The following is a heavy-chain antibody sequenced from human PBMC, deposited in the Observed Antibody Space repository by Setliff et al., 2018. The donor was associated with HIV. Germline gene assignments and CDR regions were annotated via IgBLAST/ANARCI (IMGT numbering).Heavy chain of an antibody. D-gene: IGHD3-16*01. CDR2: IRYDGSNK. V-gene: IGHV3-30*02. Sequence: GGSLRLSCVASGFTFKNYAMDWVRQAPGKGLEWVAFIRYDGSNKYYADSVKGRFTISRDNSKNTLYLQMNSLRAEDTAVYYCAKDNDYVWGSFSAASKGRYGMDVWGQGTTVTVSS. CDR3: AKDNDYVWGSFSAASKGRYGMDV. CDR1: GFTFKNYA. J-gene: IGHJ6*02.